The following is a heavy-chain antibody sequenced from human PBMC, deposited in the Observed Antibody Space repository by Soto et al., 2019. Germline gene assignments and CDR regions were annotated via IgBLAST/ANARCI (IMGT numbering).Heavy chain of an antibody. CDR2: IVVGSGNT. V-gene: IGHV1-58*01. CDR1: GFTFTSSA. D-gene: IGHD3-16*01. CDR3: AYLSIIGPPGAFDI. J-gene: IGHJ3*02. Sequence: ASVKVSCKASGFTFTSSAVQWVRQARGQRLEWIGWIVVGSGNTNYAQKFQERVTITRDMSTSTAYMELSSLRSEDTAVYYCAYLSIIGPPGAFDIWGQGTMVTV.